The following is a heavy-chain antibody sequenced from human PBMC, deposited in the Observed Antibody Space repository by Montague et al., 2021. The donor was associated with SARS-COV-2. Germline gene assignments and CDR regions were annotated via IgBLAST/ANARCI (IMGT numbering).Heavy chain of an antibody. D-gene: IGHD4-17*01. Sequence: IYPGGNTNSNPSLKSRVPISVDTSKIQFSLKLSSVTAADTAVYYCTSVYTVTYYFDYWGRGTLVTVSS. CDR3: TSVYTVTYYFDY. V-gene: IGHV4-4*09. J-gene: IGHJ4*02. CDR2: IYPGGNT.